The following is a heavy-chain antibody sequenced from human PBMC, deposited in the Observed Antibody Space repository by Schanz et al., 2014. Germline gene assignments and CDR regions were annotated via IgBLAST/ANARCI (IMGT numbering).Heavy chain of an antibody. V-gene: IGHV3-11*01. CDR2: ISDSGDST. CDR1: GLTFSDYY. Sequence: QVQLVESGGGLVKPGGSLRLSCAASGLTFSDYYMSWIRQAPGKGLEWVSYISDSGDSTHYADSVKGRFTISRDNAKISLFLQMNSLSAEDTAVYYCAKVAPAATYLDSWGLGTLVTVSS. CDR3: AKVAPAATYLDS. J-gene: IGHJ4*02. D-gene: IGHD2-2*01.